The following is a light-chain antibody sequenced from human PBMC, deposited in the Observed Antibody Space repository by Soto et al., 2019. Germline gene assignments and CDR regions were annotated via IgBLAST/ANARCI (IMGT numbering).Light chain of an antibody. Sequence: EIEVRQSNYSLSASVGDRVTITCRASQSLNRLLAWYQQKPGKAPKLLIYDASSLKSGVPSRFSGSGSGTEFALTISSLQPDDFTTYYCQQYNIYLWT. J-gene: IGKJ1*01. CDR3: QQYNIYLWT. CDR2: DAS. CDR1: QSLNRL. V-gene: IGKV1-5*01.